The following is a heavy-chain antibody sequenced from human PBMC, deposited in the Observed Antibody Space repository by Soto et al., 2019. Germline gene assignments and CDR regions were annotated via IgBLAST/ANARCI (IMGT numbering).Heavy chain of an antibody. CDR2: ISYDGSNK. J-gene: IGHJ4*02. D-gene: IGHD5-18*01. CDR1: GFTFSSYG. V-gene: IGHV3-30*18. CDR3: AKSEGEGYSYGSQVDY. Sequence: ESGGGVVQPGRSLRLSCAASGFTFSSYGMHWVRQAPGKGLEWVAVISYDGSNKYYADSVKGRFTISRDNSKNTLYLQMNSLRAEDTAVYYCAKSEGEGYSYGSQVDYWGQGTLVTVSS.